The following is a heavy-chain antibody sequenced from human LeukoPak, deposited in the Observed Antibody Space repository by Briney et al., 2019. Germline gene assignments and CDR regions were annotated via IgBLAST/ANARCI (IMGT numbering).Heavy chain of an antibody. D-gene: IGHD2-15*01. CDR2: INPNSGGT. V-gene: IGHV1-2*02. Sequence: ASVKVSCKTSGGTFSSYTINWVRQAPGQGLEWMGWINPNSGGTNYAQKFQGRVTMTRDTSISTAYMELSRLRSDDTAVYYCARGGFGYYFDYWGQGTLVTVSS. CDR1: GGTFSSYT. CDR3: ARGGFGYYFDY. J-gene: IGHJ4*02.